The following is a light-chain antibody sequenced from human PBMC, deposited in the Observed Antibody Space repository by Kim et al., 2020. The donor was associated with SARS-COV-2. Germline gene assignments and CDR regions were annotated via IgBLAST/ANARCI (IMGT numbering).Light chain of an antibody. CDR2: AAS. CDR3: QQSYITPFT. J-gene: IGKJ3*01. CDR1: QSISSH. V-gene: IGKV1-39*01. Sequence: DIQMTQSPFSLSASVGDRVTITCRTTQSISSHLNWYQQKPGRAPKLLISAASTLQGGVPSRFSGSGSETDFTLTISSLQPEDFATYFCQQSYITPFTFGPRTKVDIK.